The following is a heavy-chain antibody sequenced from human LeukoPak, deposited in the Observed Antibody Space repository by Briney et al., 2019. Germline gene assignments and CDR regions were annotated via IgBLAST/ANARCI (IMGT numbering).Heavy chain of an antibody. CDR3: AKSDSSGYYYFDY. Sequence: GGSLRLSCAASGFTFSSYAMSWVRQAPGKGLEWVSAISGSGGSTYYADSVEGRFTISRDNSKNTLYLQMNSLRAEDTAVYYCAKSDSSGYYYFDYWGQGTLVTVSS. V-gene: IGHV3-23*01. CDR2: ISGSGGST. D-gene: IGHD3-22*01. J-gene: IGHJ4*02. CDR1: GFTFSSYA.